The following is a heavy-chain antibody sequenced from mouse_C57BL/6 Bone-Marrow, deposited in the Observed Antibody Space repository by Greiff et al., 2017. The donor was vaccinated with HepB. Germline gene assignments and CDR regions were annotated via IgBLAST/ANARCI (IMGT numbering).Heavy chain of an antibody. D-gene: IGHD4-1*01. V-gene: IGHV1-26*01. J-gene: IGHJ2*01. CDR1: GYTFTDYY. CDR2: INPNNGGT. CDR3: ARWDFFDY. Sequence: VQLQQSGPELVKPGASVKISCKASGYTFTDYYMNWVKQSHGKSLEWIGDINPNNGGTSYNQKFKGKATLTVDKSSSTAYMELRSLTSEDSAVYYCARWDFFDYWGQGTTLTVSS.